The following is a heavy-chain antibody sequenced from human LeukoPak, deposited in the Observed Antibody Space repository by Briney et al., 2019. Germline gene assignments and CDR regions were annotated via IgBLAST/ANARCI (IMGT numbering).Heavy chain of an antibody. J-gene: IGHJ3*02. Sequence: SETLPLTCTVSGGSISSYYWSWIRQPPGKGLEWVGYIYYSGSTNYNPSLKSGATISVDTCKNQFSLKLSSVTAADTAVYYCARSLYYYDSSGYYSGAFDIWGQGTMVTVSS. D-gene: IGHD3-22*01. V-gene: IGHV4-59*01. CDR1: GGSISSYY. CDR3: ARSLYYYDSSGYYSGAFDI. CDR2: IYYSGST.